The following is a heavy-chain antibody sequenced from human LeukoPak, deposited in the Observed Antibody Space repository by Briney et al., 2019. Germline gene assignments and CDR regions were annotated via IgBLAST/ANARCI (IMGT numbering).Heavy chain of an antibody. J-gene: IGHJ4*02. Sequence: GGSLRLSCAASGFTFSSYSMNWVRQAPGKGLEWVSSISSSSSYIYYADPVKGRFTISRDNAKNSLYLQMNSLRAEDTAVYYCARDPGDYFDYWGQGTLVTVSS. CDR1: GFTFSSYS. CDR2: ISSSSSYI. V-gene: IGHV3-21*01. CDR3: ARDPGDYFDY.